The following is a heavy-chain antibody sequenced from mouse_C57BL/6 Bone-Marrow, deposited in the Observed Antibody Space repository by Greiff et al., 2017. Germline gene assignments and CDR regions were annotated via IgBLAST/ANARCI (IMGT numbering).Heavy chain of an antibody. J-gene: IGHJ1*03. CDR2: INPGSGGT. Sequence: QVQLKQSGAELVRPGTSVKVSYKASGYAFTNYLIEWVKQRPGQGLEWIGVINPGSGGTNYNEKFKGKATLTADKSSSTAYMQLSSLTSEDSAVYFCARAGYWYFDVWGTGTTVTVSS. V-gene: IGHV1-54*01. CDR3: ARAGYWYFDV. CDR1: GYAFTNYL.